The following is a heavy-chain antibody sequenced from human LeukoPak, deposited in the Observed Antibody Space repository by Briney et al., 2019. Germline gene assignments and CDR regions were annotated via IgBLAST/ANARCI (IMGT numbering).Heavy chain of an antibody. D-gene: IGHD2-8*01. CDR3: LSQPAVLDLDC. J-gene: IGHJ4*02. CDR2: IKPDGSGK. V-gene: IGHV3-7*01. Sequence: PGGSLRLSCAASGFAFSTYWMTWVRQAPGKGLEWVANIKPDGSGKNYLGSVKGRFTISRDNAKNSLYLYMSSLRVEDTAVYYCLSQPAVLDLDCWGQGTLVTVSS. CDR1: GFAFSTYW.